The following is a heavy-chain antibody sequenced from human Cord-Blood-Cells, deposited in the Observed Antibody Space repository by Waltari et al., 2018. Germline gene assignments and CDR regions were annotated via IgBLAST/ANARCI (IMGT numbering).Heavy chain of an antibody. J-gene: IGHJ4*02. CDR3: ARDVNVSYYFDY. Sequence: QVQLVESGGGVVQPGRSLRLSCAASGFTFSSYAMHWVRQAPGKGLGGGAFISYRRSNKDYAGAVKGRFTISRDNSKNTRYLQMNSLRAEDTAVYYCARDVNVSYYFDYWGQGTLVTVSS. CDR2: ISYRRSNK. CDR1: GFTFSSYA. D-gene: IGHD1-26*01. V-gene: IGHV3-30-3*01.